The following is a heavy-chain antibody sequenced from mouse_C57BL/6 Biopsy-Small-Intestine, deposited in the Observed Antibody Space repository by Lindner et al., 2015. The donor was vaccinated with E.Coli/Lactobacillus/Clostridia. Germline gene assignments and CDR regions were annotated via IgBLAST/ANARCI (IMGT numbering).Heavy chain of an antibody. CDR2: IHPGSGSA. CDR3: ARRGTTDS. V-gene: IGHV1-55*01. CDR1: GYTFSSYW. Sequence: VQLQESGAELVEPGASVKMSCKASGYTFSSYWITWVKQRPGQGLEWIGDIHPGSGSANYNEKFKSKASLTVDTSSSTAYMQLSSLTSEDSAVYYCARRGTTDSWGQGTTLTVSS. D-gene: IGHD1-1*01. J-gene: IGHJ2*01.